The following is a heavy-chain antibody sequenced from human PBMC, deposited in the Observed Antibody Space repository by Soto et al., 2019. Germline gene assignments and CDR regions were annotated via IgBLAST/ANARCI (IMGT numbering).Heavy chain of an antibody. CDR2: ISYDGYNT. CDR1: GFTFSSYA. V-gene: IGHV3-30-3*01. D-gene: IGHD5-18*01. J-gene: IGHJ4*02. Sequence: QVQVVESGGGVVQPGRSLRVSCAASGFTFSSYAMHWVRQAPGKGLEWVAVISYDGYNTYYADSVKGRFTISRDNSKNPVDLQMSGLGAADTAVYCCWDTVSLKGGQGTLVTVSS. CDR3: WDTVSLK.